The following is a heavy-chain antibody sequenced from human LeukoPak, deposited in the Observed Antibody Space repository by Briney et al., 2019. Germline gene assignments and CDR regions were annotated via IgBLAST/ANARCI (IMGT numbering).Heavy chain of an antibody. Sequence: PSETLSLTCTVSGGSISSYYWSWIRQPPGKGLEWIGYIYYSGSTNHNPSLKSRVTISVDTSKNQFSLKLSSVTAADTAVYYCARLPHHSSSLNWFDPWGQGTLVTVSS. D-gene: IGHD6-13*01. J-gene: IGHJ5*02. CDR2: IYYSGST. CDR1: GGSISSYY. V-gene: IGHV4-59*08. CDR3: ARLPHHSSSLNWFDP.